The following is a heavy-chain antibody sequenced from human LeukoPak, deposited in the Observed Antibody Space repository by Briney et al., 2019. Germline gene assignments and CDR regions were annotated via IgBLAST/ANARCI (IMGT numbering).Heavy chain of an antibody. D-gene: IGHD1-14*01. V-gene: IGHV3-64D*06. CDR3: VEDLDNHYYQTLFDY. CDR1: GFTFSRYA. Sequence: GGSLRLSCSASGFTFSRYAMHWVRQAPGKGLEYVSAISNNGGSTYYADSVKGRFTISRDNSKNTLYLQMSSLRAEDTAVYYCVEDLDNHYYQTLFDYWGQGTLVTVSS. CDR2: ISNNGGST. J-gene: IGHJ4*02.